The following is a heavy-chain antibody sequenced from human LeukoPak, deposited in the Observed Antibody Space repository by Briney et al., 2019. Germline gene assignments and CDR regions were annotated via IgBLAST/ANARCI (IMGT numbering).Heavy chain of an antibody. V-gene: IGHV3-23*01. J-gene: IGHJ3*02. Sequence: GGSLRLSCAASGFTFSSYAMSWVRQAPGKGLEWVSAISGSGGSTYYADSVKGRFTISRDNSKNTLFVQMNSLRAEDTAVYYCARLPSSGSYHDAFDIWGQGTLVTVSS. CDR2: ISGSGGST. CDR3: ARLPSSGSYHDAFDI. CDR1: GFTFSSYA. D-gene: IGHD1-26*01.